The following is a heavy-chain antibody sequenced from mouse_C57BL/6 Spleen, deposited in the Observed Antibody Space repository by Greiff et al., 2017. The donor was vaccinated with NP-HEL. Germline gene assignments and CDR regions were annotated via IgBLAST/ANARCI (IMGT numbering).Heavy chain of an antibody. J-gene: IGHJ4*01. CDR3: ARRIPPGYAMDY. Sequence: QVQLQQSGAELVRPGTSVKVSCKASGYAFTNYLIEWVKQRPGQGLEWIGVINPGSGGTNYNEKFKGKATLTADKSSSTAYMQLSSLTSEDSAVYCCARRIPPGYAMDYWGQGTSVTVSS. V-gene: IGHV1-54*01. CDR2: INPGSGGT. CDR1: GYAFTNYL.